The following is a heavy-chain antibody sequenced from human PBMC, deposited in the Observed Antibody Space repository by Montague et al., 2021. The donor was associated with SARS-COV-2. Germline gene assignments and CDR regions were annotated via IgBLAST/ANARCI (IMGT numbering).Heavy chain of an antibody. Sequence: SLRLSCAASGFTFSDYYMSWIHQAPGKGLEWVSYISSSSSYTNYADSVKGRFTISRDNAKNSLYLQMNSLRAEDTAVYYCARPPGRYYDSSGYSTYAFDIWGQGTMVTVSS. CDR3: ARPPGRYYDSSGYSTYAFDI. CDR2: ISSSSSYT. CDR1: GFTFSDYY. V-gene: IGHV3-11*06. J-gene: IGHJ3*02. D-gene: IGHD3-22*01.